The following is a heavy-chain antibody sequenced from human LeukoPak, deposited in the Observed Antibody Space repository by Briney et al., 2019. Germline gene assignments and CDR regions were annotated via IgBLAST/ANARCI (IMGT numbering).Heavy chain of an antibody. J-gene: IGHJ4*02. Sequence: DPGGSLRLSGAASGFTFSSYSMNWVRQAPGKGLEWVSHITASGTAMFYADSVKGRFTISRDNAKNSLYLQMNSLRDEDTAVYYCASSGSYRFDYWGQGTLVTVSS. D-gene: IGHD1-26*01. V-gene: IGHV3-48*02. CDR1: GFTFSSYS. CDR3: ASSGSYRFDY. CDR2: ITASGTAM.